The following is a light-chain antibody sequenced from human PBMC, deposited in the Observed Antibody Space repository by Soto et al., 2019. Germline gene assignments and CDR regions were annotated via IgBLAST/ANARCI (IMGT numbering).Light chain of an antibody. CDR1: QGIINY. CDR3: QKYNSAPLS. Sequence: IQLTQSPSSLSASVGDRVTITCRASQGIINYLAWYQQKPGKAPKLLIYAASTLQSGVTSRFSGSGSGTDFTLTISGLQPEDVATYYCQKYNSAPLSFGGGTKVDIK. CDR2: AAS. V-gene: IGKV1-27*01. J-gene: IGKJ4*01.